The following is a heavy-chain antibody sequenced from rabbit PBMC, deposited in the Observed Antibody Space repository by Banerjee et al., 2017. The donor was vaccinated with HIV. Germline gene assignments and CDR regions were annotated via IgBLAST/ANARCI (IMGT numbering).Heavy chain of an antibody. D-gene: IGHD6-1*01. J-gene: IGHJ4*01. CDR2: IYGTTSGSA. Sequence: QSLEESGGDLVKPGASLTLTCTASGFSFSGGYCMCWVRQAPGKGLEWIACIYGTTSGSAYYASWAKGRFTISKTSSTTVTLQMTSLTAADTATYFCARDAGYAGYGYATGSYYFNLWGQGTLVTVS. CDR1: GFSFSGGYC. V-gene: IGHV1S40*01. CDR3: ARDAGYAGYGYATGSYYFNL.